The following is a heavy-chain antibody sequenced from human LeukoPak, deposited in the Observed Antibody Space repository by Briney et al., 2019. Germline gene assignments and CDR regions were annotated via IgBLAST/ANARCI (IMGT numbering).Heavy chain of an antibody. V-gene: IGHV1-46*01. D-gene: IGHD6-19*01. J-gene: IGHJ3*02. CDR3: VGGSGWTDAFDI. CDR1: GYAFTIYS. CDR2: INPSGGST. Sequence: ASVNVSCTASGYAFTIYSMHWVRQAPGQGLEWMGIINPSGGSTSYAQKFQGRVTMTRDTSTSTLYMELSSLRSEDTAVYYCVGGSGWTDAFDIWGQGTMVTVSS.